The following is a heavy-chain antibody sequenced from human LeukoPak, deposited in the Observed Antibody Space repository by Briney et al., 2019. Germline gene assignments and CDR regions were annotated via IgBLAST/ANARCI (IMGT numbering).Heavy chain of an antibody. CDR1: GGSFTHYY. Sequence: PSETLSLTCAVSGGSFTHYYWSWIRQPPGKGLQWIGYIYSSGTTKYNPSLKSRVTISLDMPNNQFSLILTSVTAADTAVYYCTRGGELMNFWGQGTLVTVSS. J-gene: IGHJ4*02. D-gene: IGHD1-26*01. CDR2: IYSSGTT. CDR3: TRGGELMNF. V-gene: IGHV4-59*08.